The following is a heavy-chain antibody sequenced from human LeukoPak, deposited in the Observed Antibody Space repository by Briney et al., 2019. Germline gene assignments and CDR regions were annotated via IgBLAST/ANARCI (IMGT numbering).Heavy chain of an antibody. CDR3: ARGHSSGWYDSDY. D-gene: IGHD6-19*01. V-gene: IGHV3-48*01. J-gene: IGHJ4*02. CDR1: GFTFSSYW. Sequence: GGSLRLSCAASGFTFSSYWMSWVRQAPGKGLEWVSYISSSSSTIYYADSVKGRFTISRDSAKNSLYLQMNSLRAEDTAVYYCARGHSSGWYDSDYWGQGTLVTVSS. CDR2: ISSSSSTI.